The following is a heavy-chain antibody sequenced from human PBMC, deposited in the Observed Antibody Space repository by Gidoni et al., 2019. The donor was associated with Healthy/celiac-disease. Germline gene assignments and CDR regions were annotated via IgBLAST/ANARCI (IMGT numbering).Heavy chain of an antibody. Sequence: QVQLVESGGGVVQPGRSLRLSCAASGFTFSRYAMHWVRQAPGKGLEWVAVISYDGSNKYYADSVKGRFTISRDNSKNTLYLQMNSLRAEDTAVYYCAREDAYYYDMGGFDYWGQGTLVTVSS. V-gene: IGHV3-30-3*01. D-gene: IGHD3-22*01. CDR3: AREDAYYYDMGGFDY. J-gene: IGHJ4*02. CDR1: GFTFSRYA. CDR2: ISYDGSNK.